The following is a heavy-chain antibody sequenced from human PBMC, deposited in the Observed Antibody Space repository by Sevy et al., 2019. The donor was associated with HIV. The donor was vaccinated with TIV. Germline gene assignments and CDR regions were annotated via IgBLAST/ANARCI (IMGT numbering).Heavy chain of an antibody. J-gene: IGHJ6*02. CDR2: ISSSSSTI. Sequence: GGSLRLSCAASGFTFSSYSMNWVRQAPGKGLEWVSYISSSSSTIYYADSVKGRFTISRDNAKNSLYLQMNSLRDEDTAVHYCARDNGDIVVVPAAIFMDVWGQGTTVTVSS. CDR3: ARDNGDIVVVPAAIFMDV. D-gene: IGHD2-2*01. V-gene: IGHV3-48*02. CDR1: GFTFSSYS.